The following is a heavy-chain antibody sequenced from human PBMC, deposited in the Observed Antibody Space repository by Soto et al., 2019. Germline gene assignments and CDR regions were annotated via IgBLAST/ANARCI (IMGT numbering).Heavy chain of an antibody. CDR1: GYTFTSDG. CDR3: ARDAHCGGAPGCRAMDV. Sequence: QVQLVQSGAEVKKPGASVKVSCKASGYTFTSDGVSWVRQAPGQGLEWMGWISGYNGNTNYAQRFRHRVTLTTDTSTSTAYMELRILRSDDSAVYYCARDAHCGGAPGCRAMDVWGQGTTITVSS. D-gene: IGHD2-21*01. V-gene: IGHV1-18*04. CDR2: ISGYNGNT. J-gene: IGHJ6*02.